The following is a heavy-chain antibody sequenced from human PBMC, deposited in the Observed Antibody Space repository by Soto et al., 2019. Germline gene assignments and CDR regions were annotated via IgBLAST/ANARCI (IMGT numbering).Heavy chain of an antibody. Sequence: SETLSLTCAVYGGSFSGYYWSWIRQPPGKGLEWIGEINHSGSTNYNPSLKSRVTISVDTSKNQFSLKLSSVTAADTAVYYCAGGPPHCSGGSCCSDAPPDDPISDYWGQGTLVTVSS. V-gene: IGHV4-34*01. CDR1: GGSFSGYY. D-gene: IGHD2-15*01. J-gene: IGHJ4*02. CDR2: INHSGST. CDR3: AGGPPHCSGGSCCSDAPPDDPISDY.